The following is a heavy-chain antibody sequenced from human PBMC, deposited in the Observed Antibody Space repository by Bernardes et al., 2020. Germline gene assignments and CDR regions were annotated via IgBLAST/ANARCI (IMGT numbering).Heavy chain of an antibody. V-gene: IGHV4-61*01. D-gene: IGHD3-22*01. CDR1: GGSVSSGSYY. Sequence: SETLSLTCTVSGGSVSSGSYYWSWIRQPPGKGLEWIGYIYYSGSTNYNPSLKSRVTISVDTSKNQFSLKLSSVTAADTAVYYCAGDSSGYYYAAYFDLWGRGTLVTVSS. CDR2: IYYSGST. CDR3: AGDSSGYYYAAYFDL. J-gene: IGHJ2*01.